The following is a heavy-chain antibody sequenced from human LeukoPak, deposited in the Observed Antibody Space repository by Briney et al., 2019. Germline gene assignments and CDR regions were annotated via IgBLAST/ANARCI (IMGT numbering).Heavy chain of an antibody. J-gene: IGHJ5*02. CDR1: GGSISSYC. V-gene: IGHV4-4*07. D-gene: IGHD3-3*01. Sequence: SETLSLTCTVSGGSISSYCWSWIRQPAGKGLEWIGRIYTSGSTNYNPPLKSRVTMSVDTSKNQFSLKLSSVTAADTAVYYCARGYDFWSGYNWFDPWGQGTLVTVSS. CDR2: IYTSGST. CDR3: ARGYDFWSGYNWFDP.